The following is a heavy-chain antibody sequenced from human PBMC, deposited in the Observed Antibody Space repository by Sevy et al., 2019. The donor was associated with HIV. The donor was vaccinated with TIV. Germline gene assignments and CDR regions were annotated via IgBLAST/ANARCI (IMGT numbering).Heavy chain of an antibody. J-gene: IGHJ3*01. D-gene: IGHD1-26*01. Sequence: GGSLRLSCVASGLTFSNYWMSWVRQAPGKGLEWVANIKQDGSEKYYVDSVKGRFTTSSDNAKNSLNLHRNGLRAEDPAVCYCATIGGWRPNDAFAVWGQGTMVTVSS. CDR3: ATIGGWRPNDAFAV. CDR1: GLTFSNYW. CDR2: IKQDGSEK. V-gene: IGHV3-7*01.